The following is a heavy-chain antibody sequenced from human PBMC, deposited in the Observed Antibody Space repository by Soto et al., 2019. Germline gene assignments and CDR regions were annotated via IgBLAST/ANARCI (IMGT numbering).Heavy chain of an antibody. CDR2: IIPIFGTA. CDR3: ARGCKRITIFGVVITSNYYYGMEV. D-gene: IGHD3-3*01. J-gene: IGHJ6*02. V-gene: IGHV1-69*13. Sequence: SVKVSCKASGGTFSSYAISWVRQAPGQGLEWMGGIIPIFGTANYAQKFQGRVTITADESTSTAYMELSSLRSEDTAVYYCARGCKRITIFGVVITSNYYYGMEVWGQGTTVTVSS. CDR1: GGTFSSYA.